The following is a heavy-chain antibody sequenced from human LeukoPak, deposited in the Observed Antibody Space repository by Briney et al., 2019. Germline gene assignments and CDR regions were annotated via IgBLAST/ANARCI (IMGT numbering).Heavy chain of an antibody. CDR3: ANYRKPQGLDY. Sequence: GGSLRLSCAVSRFSLSTYAMSWVRQAPGPGLEWVSAISANGADKYYADSVKGRFTISRDNSKNTLFLQMTSLRVEDTAVYYCANYRKPQGLDYWGQGTLVTVSS. CDR2: ISANGADK. D-gene: IGHD1-14*01. CDR1: RFSLSTYA. V-gene: IGHV3-23*01. J-gene: IGHJ4*02.